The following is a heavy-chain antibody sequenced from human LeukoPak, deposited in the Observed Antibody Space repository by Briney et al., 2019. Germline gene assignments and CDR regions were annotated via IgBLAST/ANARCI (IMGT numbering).Heavy chain of an antibody. J-gene: IGHJ6*02. Sequence: PSETLSLTCTVSGGSISSGDYYWSWIRQPPGKGLEWIGYICYSGSTYYNPSLKSRVTISVDTSKNQFSLKLSSVTAADTAVYYCARGAYRYCSSTSCYPYYYYGMDVWGQGTTVTVSS. CDR1: GGSISSGDYY. D-gene: IGHD2-2*01. V-gene: IGHV4-30-4*01. CDR2: ICYSGST. CDR3: ARGAYRYCSSTSCYPYYYYGMDV.